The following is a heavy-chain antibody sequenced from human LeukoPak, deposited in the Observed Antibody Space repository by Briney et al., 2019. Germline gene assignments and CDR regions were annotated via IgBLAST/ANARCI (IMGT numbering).Heavy chain of an antibody. Sequence: PGGSLRLSCAASGFTFSSYAMSWVRQAPGKGLEWVSAISGSGGSTYYADSVKGRFTISRDNSKNTLYLQMNSLRAEDTAVYYCAKGHYSGSYHHIDYWGQGTLVTVSS. CDR1: GFTFSSYA. CDR2: ISGSGGST. D-gene: IGHD1-26*01. J-gene: IGHJ4*02. CDR3: AKGHYSGSYHHIDY. V-gene: IGHV3-23*01.